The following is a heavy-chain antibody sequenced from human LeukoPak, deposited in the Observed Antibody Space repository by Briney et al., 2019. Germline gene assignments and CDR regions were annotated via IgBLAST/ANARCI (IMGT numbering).Heavy chain of an antibody. Sequence: PSETLSLTCTVSGGSISSSSHCWGWIRQPPGKGLEWIGSIYYSGSTYYNPSLKSRVTISGDTPKNQFSLNLSSVTAADTAVYYCARQGYYSSGWYYRYFDLWGRGTLVTVSS. V-gene: IGHV4-39*01. CDR1: GGSISSSSHC. D-gene: IGHD6-19*01. J-gene: IGHJ2*01. CDR2: IYYSGST. CDR3: ARQGYYSSGWYYRYFDL.